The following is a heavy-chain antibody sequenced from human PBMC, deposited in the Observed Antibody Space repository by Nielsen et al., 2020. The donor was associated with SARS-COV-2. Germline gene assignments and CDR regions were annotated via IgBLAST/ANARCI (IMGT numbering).Heavy chain of an antibody. CDR1: GDIVSSNSVA. Sequence: SETLSLTCVISGDIVSSNSVAWNWIRQSPSRGLEWLGRIYYRSKWFYEYATSVRSRITIDPDTSKNHFSLHLNSVTSEDTAMYYCTRDPGYYHGMDVWGQGTTVTVSS. J-gene: IGHJ6*02. CDR2: IYYRSKWFY. V-gene: IGHV6-1*01. CDR3: TRDPGYYHGMDV.